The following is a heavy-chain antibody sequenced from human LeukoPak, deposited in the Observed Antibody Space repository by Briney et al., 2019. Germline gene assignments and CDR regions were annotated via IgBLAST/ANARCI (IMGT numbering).Heavy chain of an antibody. CDR2: ISSSGNTI. D-gene: IGHD3-22*01. V-gene: IGHV3-11*01. Sequence: PGGSLRLSCAASGFTFSDYYMSWIRQAPGKGLECVSYISSSGNTIYYADSVKGRFTISRDNAKDSLYLQMNSLRAEDTAVYYCARNYYDNQGAFDIWGQGTMVTVSS. CDR3: ARNYYDNQGAFDI. CDR1: GFTFSDYY. J-gene: IGHJ3*02.